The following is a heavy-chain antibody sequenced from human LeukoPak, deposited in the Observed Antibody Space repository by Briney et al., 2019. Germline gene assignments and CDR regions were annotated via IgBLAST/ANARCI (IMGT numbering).Heavy chain of an antibody. CDR1: GFTFSDYA. CDR2: IQSNGNEK. D-gene: IGHD2-2*01. V-gene: IGHV3-30*02. J-gene: IGHJ4*02. Sequence: PGGSLRLSCAVSGFTFSDYAMHWVRQAPGKGLEWVASIQSNGNEKYSSDPLKGRFTISRDNSKNTLYLQMNTVRPEDTAVFYCARGVTSWPQGPYHFDYWGQGILITVSS. CDR3: ARGVTSWPQGPYHFDY.